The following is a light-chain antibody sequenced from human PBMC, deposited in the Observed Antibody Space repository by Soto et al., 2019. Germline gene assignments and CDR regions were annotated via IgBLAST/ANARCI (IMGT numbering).Light chain of an antibody. J-gene: IGKJ1*01. CDR3: QQYGSSVWT. Sequence: EVVLTQSPTTLSLSPGQTASLSCRASQYVSATYLAWYRQKPGQAPRLLIYAASNRAPGIPDRLTGSGSGTDFTLAISRLEPEDFAVYYCQQYGSSVWTFGQGTKVDIK. V-gene: IGKV3-20*01. CDR1: QYVSATY. CDR2: AAS.